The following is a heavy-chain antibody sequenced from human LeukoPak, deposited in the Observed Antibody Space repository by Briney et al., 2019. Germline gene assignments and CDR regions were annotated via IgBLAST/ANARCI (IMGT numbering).Heavy chain of an antibody. V-gene: IGHV3-48*03. CDR2: ISSSSSYT. CDR1: GFTFSSYE. J-gene: IGHJ2*01. D-gene: IGHD1-26*01. Sequence: PGGSLRLSCAASGFTFSSYEMNWVRQAPGKGLEWVSYISSSSSYTNYADSVKGRFTISRDNAKSSLYLQMNSLRAEDTAMYYCARDRASTWYFDLWGRGTLVTVSS. CDR3: ARDRASTWYFDL.